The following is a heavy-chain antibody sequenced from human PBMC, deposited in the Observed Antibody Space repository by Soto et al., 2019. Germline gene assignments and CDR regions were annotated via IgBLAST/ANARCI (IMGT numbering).Heavy chain of an antibody. CDR3: ARDQGYCSGGSCYVAGY. V-gene: IGHV3-74*01. CDR2: INSDGSST. CDR1: GFTFSSYW. D-gene: IGHD2-15*01. Sequence: EVQLVESGGGLVQPGGSQRLSCAASGFTFSSYWMHWVRQAPGKGLGWVSRINSDGSSTSYADSVKGRFTISRDNAKNTLYLQMNSLRAEDTAVYYCARDQGYCSGGSCYVAGYWGQGTLVTVSS. J-gene: IGHJ4*02.